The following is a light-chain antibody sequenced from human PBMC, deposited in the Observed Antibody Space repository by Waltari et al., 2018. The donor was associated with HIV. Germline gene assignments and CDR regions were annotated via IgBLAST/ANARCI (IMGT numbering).Light chain of an antibody. CDR1: QGISSY. V-gene: IGKV1-9*01. Sequence: DIQLTQSPSSLSASVGDRVTITCRASQGISSYLAWYQQEPGKVPKLLIYAASTLQSGVPSRFSGSGSGTEFTLTISSLQPEDFATYYCQQLSSYPLTVGGGTKVEIK. CDR2: AAS. J-gene: IGKJ4*01. CDR3: QQLSSYPLT.